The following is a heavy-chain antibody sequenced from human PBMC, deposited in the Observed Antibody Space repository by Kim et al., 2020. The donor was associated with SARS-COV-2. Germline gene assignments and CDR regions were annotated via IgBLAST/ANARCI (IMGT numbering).Heavy chain of an antibody. D-gene: IGHD3-3*01. Sequence: GGSLRLSCAASGFTVSSNYMSWVRQAPGKVLEWVSVIYSGGSTYYADSVKGRFTISRDNSKNTLYLQMNSLRAEDTAVYYCARDPFFGVDYYYGMDVWGQGTTVTVSS. J-gene: IGHJ6*02. CDR2: IYSGGST. V-gene: IGHV3-66*01. CDR1: GFTVSSNY. CDR3: ARDPFFGVDYYYGMDV.